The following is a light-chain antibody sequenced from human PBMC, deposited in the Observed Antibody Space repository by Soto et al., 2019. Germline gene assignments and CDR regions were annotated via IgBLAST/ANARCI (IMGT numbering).Light chain of an antibody. CDR3: CSYAGSDTLVV. V-gene: IGLV2-11*01. CDR1: SSDVGGYNY. J-gene: IGLJ2*01. CDR2: DVS. Sequence: QCALTEPRSVSGSPGQSVTISCTGTSSDVGGYNYVSWYQQHPGKAPKLMIYDVSKRPSGVPDRFSGSKSGNTASLTISGLQAKDEADYSCCSYAGSDTLVVFGGGTKVTVL.